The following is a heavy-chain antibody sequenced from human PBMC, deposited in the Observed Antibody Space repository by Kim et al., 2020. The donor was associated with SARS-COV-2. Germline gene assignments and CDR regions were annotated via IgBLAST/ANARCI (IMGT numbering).Heavy chain of an antibody. CDR3: ARDDLRYGSGSYYNPAYYYGMDV. Sequence: SETLSLTCTVSGGSISSYYWSWIRQPPGKGLEWIGYIYYSGSTNYNPSLKSRVTISVDTSKNQFSLKLSSVTAADTAVYYCARDDLRYGSGSYYNPAYYYGMDVWGQGTTVTVSS. D-gene: IGHD3-10*01. J-gene: IGHJ6*02. CDR2: IYYSGST. CDR1: GGSISSYY. V-gene: IGHV4-59*13.